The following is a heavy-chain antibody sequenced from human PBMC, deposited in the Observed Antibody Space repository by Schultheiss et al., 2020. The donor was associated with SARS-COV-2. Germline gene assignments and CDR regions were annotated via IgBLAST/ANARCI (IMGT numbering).Heavy chain of an antibody. V-gene: IGHV3-48*03. CDR1: GFTFSSYE. J-gene: IGHJ4*02. CDR3: ARDGGYCGGDCYAPIDY. Sequence: GGSLRLSCAASGFTFSSYEMNWVRQAPGKGLEWVSYISSSGSTIYYADSVKGRFTISRDNAKNSLYLQMNSLRAEDTAVYYCARDGGYCGGDCYAPIDYWGQGTLVTVSS. D-gene: IGHD2-21*02. CDR2: ISSSGSTI.